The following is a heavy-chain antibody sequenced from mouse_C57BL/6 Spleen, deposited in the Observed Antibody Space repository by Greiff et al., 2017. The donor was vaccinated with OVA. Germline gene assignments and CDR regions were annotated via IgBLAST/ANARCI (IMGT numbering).Heavy chain of an antibody. CDR1: GYAFSSYW. J-gene: IGHJ1*03. V-gene: IGHV1-80*01. D-gene: IGHD1-1*01. Sequence: VQLVESGAELVKPGASVKISCKASGYAFSSYWMNWVKQRPGKGLEWIGQIYPGDGDTNYNGKFKGKATLTADKSSSTAYMQLSSLTSEDSAVYFCARLGSSWYFDVWGTGTTVTVSS. CDR2: IYPGDGDT. CDR3: ARLGSSWYFDV.